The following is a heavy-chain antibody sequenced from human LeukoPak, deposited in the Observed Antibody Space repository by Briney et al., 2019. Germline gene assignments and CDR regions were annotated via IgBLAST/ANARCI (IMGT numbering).Heavy chain of an antibody. V-gene: IGHV3-30-3*01. D-gene: IGHD2-8*01. CDR1: GFTFSNNA. CDR3: AREKYAGYYFDG. CDR2: ISYDGSKT. Sequence: GRSLRLSCAASGFTFSNNAMHWVRQAPGKGLEWVAVISYDGSKTYYADSAKGRFTISRDNSESTLYLQMNSLRPEDTAVYYCAREKYAGYYFDGWGQGTLVTVSS. J-gene: IGHJ4*02.